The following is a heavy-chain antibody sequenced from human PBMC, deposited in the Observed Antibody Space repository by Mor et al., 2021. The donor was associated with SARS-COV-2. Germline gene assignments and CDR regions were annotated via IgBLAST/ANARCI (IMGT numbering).Heavy chain of an antibody. D-gene: IGHD4-17*01. Sequence: SRVTISVDTSKNQFSLKLSSVTAADTAVYYCARQPAPYGMFDYWGQGTLVTVSS. J-gene: IGHJ4*02. V-gene: IGHV4-39*01. CDR3: ARQPAPYGMFDY.